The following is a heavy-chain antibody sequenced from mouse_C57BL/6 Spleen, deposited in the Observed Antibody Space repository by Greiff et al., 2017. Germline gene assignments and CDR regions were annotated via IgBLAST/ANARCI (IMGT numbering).Heavy chain of an antibody. D-gene: IGHD2-14*01. CDR2: ISGGGSYT. CDR1: GFTFSSYG. Sequence: EVQLDESGGDLVKPGGSLKLSCAASGFTFSSYGMSWVRQTPDKRLEWVATISGGGSYTSYPDNVKGRFTISRDNAKNTLYLQMSHLKSEDTAMYYCARQRYDGSGYYFDYWGQGTTLTVSS. J-gene: IGHJ2*01. CDR3: ARQRYDGSGYYFDY. V-gene: IGHV5-6*01.